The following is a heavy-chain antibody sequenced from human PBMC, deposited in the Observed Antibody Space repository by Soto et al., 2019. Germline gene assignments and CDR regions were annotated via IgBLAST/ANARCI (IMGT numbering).Heavy chain of an antibody. D-gene: IGHD2-2*01. V-gene: IGHV3-73*01. CDR1: GFTFSGSA. Sequence: EVQLVESGGGLVQPGGSLKLSCAASGFTFSGSAMHWVRQASGKGLEWVGRIRSKANSYATAYAASVKGRFTISRDDSKNTAYLQMNSLKTEDTAVYYCTRLHTYARDYWGQGTLVTVSS. CDR2: IRSKANSYAT. J-gene: IGHJ4*02. CDR3: TRLHTYARDY.